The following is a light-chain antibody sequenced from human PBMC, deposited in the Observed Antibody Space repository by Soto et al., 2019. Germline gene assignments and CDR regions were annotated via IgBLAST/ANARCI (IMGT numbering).Light chain of an antibody. J-gene: IGKJ3*01. Sequence: DIQMTQSPSSLSASVGDRVTITCRASQGISNYLAWYQQKPGKVPKLLIYAASTLQSGVPSRFSGSGSGTDFTLTISSLQPEDVATYYCQTYNSAPRVTFGPGTKVDIK. V-gene: IGKV1-27*01. CDR1: QGISNY. CDR3: QTYNSAPRVT. CDR2: AAS.